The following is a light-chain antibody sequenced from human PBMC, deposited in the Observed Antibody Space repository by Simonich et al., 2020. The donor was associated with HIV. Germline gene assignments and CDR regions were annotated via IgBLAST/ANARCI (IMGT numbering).Light chain of an antibody. Sequence: QLVLTQSPSASASLGASVKLTCTLSSGHSSYAIACQQQQPEKGPRYLMRLNSDGSHSKGDGIPDRFSGSSSGAERYLTISSLQAEDEADYYCQTWGTGIRVFGGGTKLTVL. J-gene: IGLJ3*02. CDR1: SGHSSYA. V-gene: IGLV4-69*01. CDR3: QTWGTGIRV. CDR2: LNSDGSH.